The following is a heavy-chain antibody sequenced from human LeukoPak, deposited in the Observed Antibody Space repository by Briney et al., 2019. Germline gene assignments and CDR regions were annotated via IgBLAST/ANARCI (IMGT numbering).Heavy chain of an antibody. J-gene: IGHJ6*02. CDR3: ASLMVSPLYYYYGMDV. V-gene: IGHV4-39*01. CDR2: IYYSGST. CDR1: GGSISSSSYY. D-gene: IGHD2-8*02. Sequence: PSETLSLTCTVSGGSISSSSYYWGWVRQPPGKGLEWIGSIYYSGSTYYNPSLKSRVTISVDTSKNQFSLKLSSVTAADTAMYYCASLMVSPLYYYYGMDVWGQGTTVTVSS.